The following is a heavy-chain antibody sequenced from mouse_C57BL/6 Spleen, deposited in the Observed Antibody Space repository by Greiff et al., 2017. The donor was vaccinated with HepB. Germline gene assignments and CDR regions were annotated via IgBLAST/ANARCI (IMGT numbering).Heavy chain of an antibody. CDR3: TRRTGGSSYAMDY. D-gene: IGHD1-1*01. CDR1: GYTFTDYE. Sequence: QVHVKQSGAELVRPGASVTLSCKASGYTFTDYEMHWVKQTPVHGLEWIGAIDPETGGTAYNQKFKGKAILTADKSSSTAYMELRSLTSEDSAVYYCTRRTGGSSYAMDYWGQGTSVTASS. J-gene: IGHJ4*01. V-gene: IGHV1-15*01. CDR2: IDPETGGT.